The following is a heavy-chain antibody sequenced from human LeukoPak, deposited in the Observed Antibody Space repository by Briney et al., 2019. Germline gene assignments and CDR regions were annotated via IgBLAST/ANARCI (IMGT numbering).Heavy chain of an antibody. D-gene: IGHD5-24*01. CDR2: INHSGST. V-gene: IGHV4-34*01. Sequence: SETLSLTCAVYGGSFSGYYWSWIRQPPGKGLEWIGEINHSGSTNYNPSLKSRVTISVDTSKNQFSLKLSSVTAADTAVYYCARGRDGYRLDYWGQGTLVAVSS. CDR1: GGSFSGYY. CDR3: ARGRDGYRLDY. J-gene: IGHJ4*02.